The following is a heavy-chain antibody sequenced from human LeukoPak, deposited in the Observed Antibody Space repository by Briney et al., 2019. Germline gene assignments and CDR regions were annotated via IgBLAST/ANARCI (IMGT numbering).Heavy chain of an antibody. Sequence: GASVKDSCKASRYTYTSYDLNWVRQATGQELACMGLTNPNRGNTGYAQKFQGGVTRTRNTPRSAAYIALSSLTSDDTAVYDCARRLRSGGSCYWVLRYWGQGDLVSVSS. V-gene: IGHV1-8*01. J-gene: IGHJ4*02. CDR2: TNPNRGNT. CDR1: RYTYTSYD. D-gene: IGHD2-15*01. CDR3: ARRLRSGGSCYWVLRY.